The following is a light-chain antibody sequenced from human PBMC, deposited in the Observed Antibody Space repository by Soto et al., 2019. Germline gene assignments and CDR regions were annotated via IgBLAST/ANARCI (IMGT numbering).Light chain of an antibody. CDR1: SSDVGAYNY. CDR3: SSYTSSNTLV. CDR2: EVS. J-gene: IGLJ2*01. V-gene: IGLV2-14*01. Sequence: QSALTQPDSVSGSPGQSITISCTGTSSDVGAYNYVSWYQQHPGKAPKLMIFEVSDRPSGVSNRFSGSKSGNTASLTISGLQAEDEADYYCSSYTSSNTLVFGGGTQLTVL.